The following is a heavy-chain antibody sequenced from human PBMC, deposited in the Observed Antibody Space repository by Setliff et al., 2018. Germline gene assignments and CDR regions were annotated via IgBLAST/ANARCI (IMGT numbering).Heavy chain of an antibody. V-gene: IGHV1-18*01. CDR3: ARRPIALAGYRKGAFDI. CDR2: VSTYNGDT. J-gene: IGHJ3*02. Sequence: VASVKVSCKASGYSFSFFGITWVRQAPGQGLEWMGWVSTYNGDTNYAQKSRGRVTMTTDISTSTAYMELRTLRSDDTAVYYCARRPIALAGYRKGAFDIWGQGTVVTVSS. CDR1: GYSFSFFG. D-gene: IGHD6-19*01.